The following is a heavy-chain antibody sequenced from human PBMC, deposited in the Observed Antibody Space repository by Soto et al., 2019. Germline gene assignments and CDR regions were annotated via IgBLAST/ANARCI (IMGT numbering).Heavy chain of an antibody. CDR3: AKDLKYNFDTSGYYDH. Sequence: GGSLRLSCAASGFTFSSYGMHWVRQAPGKGLEWVAVISYDGSNKYYADSVKGRFTISRDNSKNTLYLQMNSLRAEDTALYYCAKDLKYNFDTSGYYDHWGQGTLVTVSS. D-gene: IGHD3-22*01. V-gene: IGHV3-30*18. CDR1: GFTFSSYG. J-gene: IGHJ4*02. CDR2: ISYDGSNK.